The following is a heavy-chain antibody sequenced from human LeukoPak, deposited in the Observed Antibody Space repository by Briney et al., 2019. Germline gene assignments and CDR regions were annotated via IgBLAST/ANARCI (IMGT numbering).Heavy chain of an antibody. Sequence: SETLSLTCTVSGGSINSYYWSWIRQPPGKGLEWIGYIYYSGSTNYNPSLKSRVTISVDTSKNQFSLKLSSVTAADTAVYYCARGLFGVVIDYWGQGTLVTVSS. D-gene: IGHD3-3*01. J-gene: IGHJ4*02. CDR3: ARGLFGVVIDY. CDR2: IYYSGST. V-gene: IGHV4-59*01. CDR1: GGSINSYY.